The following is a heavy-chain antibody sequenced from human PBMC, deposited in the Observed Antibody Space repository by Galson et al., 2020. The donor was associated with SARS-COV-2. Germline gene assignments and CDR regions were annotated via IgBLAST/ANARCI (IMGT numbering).Heavy chain of an antibody. CDR3: ARGGDSANRYFQH. J-gene: IGHJ1*01. Sequence: GESLKISCQGSGYSFTSYWIGWVRQMPGKGLEWMGIIYPGDSDTRYSPSSQGQVTISADKSISTAYLQWSSLKASDTAMYYCARGGDSANRYFQHWGQGTLVTVSS. V-gene: IGHV5-51*01. D-gene: IGHD2-15*01. CDR2: IYPGDSDT. CDR1: GYSFTSYW.